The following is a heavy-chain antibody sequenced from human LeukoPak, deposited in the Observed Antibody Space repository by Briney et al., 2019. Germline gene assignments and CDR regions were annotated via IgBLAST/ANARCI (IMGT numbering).Heavy chain of an antibody. J-gene: IGHJ2*01. CDR2: IYYSGST. Sequence: NPSETLSLTCTVSGGSISSYYWSWIRQPPGKGLEWSGYIYYSGSTNYNPSLKSRVTISVDTSKNQFSLKLSSVTAADTAVYYCAREVTGIAAAGYSYFDLWGRGTLVTVSS. V-gene: IGHV4-59*01. CDR3: AREVTGIAAAGYSYFDL. D-gene: IGHD6-25*01. CDR1: GGSISSYY.